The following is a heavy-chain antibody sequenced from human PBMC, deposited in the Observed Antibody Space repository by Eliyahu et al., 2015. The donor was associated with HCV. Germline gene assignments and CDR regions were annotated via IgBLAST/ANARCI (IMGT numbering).Heavy chain of an antibody. J-gene: IGHJ4*02. CDR2: ILYTGNT. CDR1: GDSIXVDHF. D-gene: IGHD6-13*01. CDR3: ARLGLGSSWFY. Sequence: QLQLQESGPGLVKPSETLSLTCTVSGDSIXVDHFWGWIRQPPGKGLEYIGXILYTGNTHYNPALRSRVIISVDTSKNQFSLNLSSVTAADTAVYYCARLGLGSSWFYWGQGTLVTVSS. V-gene: IGHV4-39*01.